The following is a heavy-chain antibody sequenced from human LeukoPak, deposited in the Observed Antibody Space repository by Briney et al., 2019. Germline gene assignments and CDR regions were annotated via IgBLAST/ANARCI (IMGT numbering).Heavy chain of an antibody. CDR1: GFTFSSYS. CDR3: ARDGKGLGNYMDV. V-gene: IGHV3-21*01. J-gene: IGHJ6*03. D-gene: IGHD1-14*01. Sequence: GGSLRLSCAASGFTFSSYSMNWVRQAPGKGLEWVSSISSSSSYIYYADSVKGRSTISRDNAKNSLYLQMNSLRAEDTAVYYCARDGKGLGNYMDVWGKGTTVTVSS. CDR2: ISSSSSYI.